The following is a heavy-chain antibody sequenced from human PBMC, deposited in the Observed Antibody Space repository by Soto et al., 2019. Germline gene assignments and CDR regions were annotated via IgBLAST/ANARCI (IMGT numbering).Heavy chain of an antibody. V-gene: IGHV1-46*03. CDR1: GYTFTSYY. CDR2: INPSGGST. J-gene: IGHJ2*01. D-gene: IGHD1-20*01. CDR3: ARGGSGITGTLAVTWYFDL. Sequence: QVQLVQSGAEVKKPGASVKVSCKASGYTFTSYYMHWVRQAPGQGLEWMGIINPSGGSTSYAQKFQGRVTMTRDTSTSTVYMELSSLRSEDTAVYYCARGGSGITGTLAVTWYFDLWGRGTLVTVSS.